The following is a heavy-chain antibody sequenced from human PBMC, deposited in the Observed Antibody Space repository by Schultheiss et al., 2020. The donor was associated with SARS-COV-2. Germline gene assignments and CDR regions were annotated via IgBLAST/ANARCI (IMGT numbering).Heavy chain of an antibody. CDR3: ARGRRAAAGSKHRWFDP. V-gene: IGHV4-61*02. CDR2: IYTSGST. D-gene: IGHD6-13*01. J-gene: IGHJ5*02. CDR1: GGSISSGSYY. Sequence: SQTLSLTCTVSGGSISSGSYYWSWIRQPAGKGLEWIGRIYTSGSTNYNPSLKSRVTISIDTSKNQFSLKLSSVTAADTAVYYCARGRRAAAGSKHRWFDPWGQGTLVTVSS.